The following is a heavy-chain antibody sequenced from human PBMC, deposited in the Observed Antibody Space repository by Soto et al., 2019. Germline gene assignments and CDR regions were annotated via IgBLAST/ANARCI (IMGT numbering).Heavy chain of an antibody. CDR2: ISGSGGGA. CDR1: GFTFSSYG. D-gene: IGHD3-10*01. J-gene: IGHJ1*01. CDR3: AKDSDREYFQH. V-gene: IGHV3-23*01. Sequence: PGGSLRLSCAACGFTFSSYGMSWVRQAPEKGLEWVSGISGSGGGAYYADSVKGRFTISRDNSENTLYLQMNSLRVEDPAVYYCAKDSDREYFQHWGQGTLVTVSS.